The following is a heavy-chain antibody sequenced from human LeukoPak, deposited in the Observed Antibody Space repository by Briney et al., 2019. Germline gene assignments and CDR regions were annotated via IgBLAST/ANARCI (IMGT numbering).Heavy chain of an antibody. Sequence: ASVKVSCKASGYTFTGYYMHWVRQAPGQGLEWMGWINPNSGGTNYAQKFQGRVTMTRDTSISTAYMELSRLRSDDTAVYYCARLMGPIAAASWSADNWFDPWGQGTLVTVSS. CDR3: ARLMGPIAAASWSADNWFDP. CDR2: INPNSGGT. J-gene: IGHJ5*02. CDR1: GYTFTGYY. D-gene: IGHD6-13*01. V-gene: IGHV1-2*02.